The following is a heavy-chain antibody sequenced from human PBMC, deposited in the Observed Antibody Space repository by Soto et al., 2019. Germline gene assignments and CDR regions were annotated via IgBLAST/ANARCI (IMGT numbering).Heavy chain of an antibody. V-gene: IGHV3-7*03. CDR2: IKQDGSEK. Sequence: SLRLSCAASGFTFSSYWMSWVRQAPGKGLEWVANIKQDGSEKYYVDSVKGRFTISRDNAKNSLYLQMNSLRAEDTAVYYCARAPPQSGSSGADDDHLHSMDAWGKENTV. D-gene: IGHD6-13*01. J-gene: IGHJ6*04. CDR1: GFTFSSYW. CDR3: ARAPPQSGSSGADDDHLHSMDA.